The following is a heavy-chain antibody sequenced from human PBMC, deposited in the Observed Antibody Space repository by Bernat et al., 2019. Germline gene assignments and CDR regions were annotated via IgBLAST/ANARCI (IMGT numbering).Heavy chain of an antibody. J-gene: IGHJ6*03. CDR3: ARDAQAVQYEFWSGYDTGGPYYSYIDF. CDR2: INPNSGGT. CDR1: GYTFTGYY. D-gene: IGHD3-3*01. V-gene: IGHV1-2*04. Sequence: QVQLVQSGAEVKKPGASVKVSCKASGYTFTGYYMHWVRQAPGQGLEWMGWINPNSGGTNYAQKFQGWVTMTRDTSISTAYMELSRLRSDDTAVYYCARDAQAVQYEFWSGYDTGGPYYSYIDFWGKGTTVTVSS.